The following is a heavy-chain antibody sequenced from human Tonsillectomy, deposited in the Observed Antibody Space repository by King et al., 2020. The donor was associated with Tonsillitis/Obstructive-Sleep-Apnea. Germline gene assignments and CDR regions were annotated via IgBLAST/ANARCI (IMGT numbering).Heavy chain of an antibody. Sequence: QLVQSGGGLVQPGGSLRLSCAASGFTFSNFAMAWVRQAPGKGLKWVSAISYSGDSTYYADSVQGRFTISRDNSKNTLYLHMNSLRAEDTAIYYGACAYDDFWSGSGALDYWGQGALVTVSS. CDR3: ACAYDDFWSGSGALDY. V-gene: IGHV3-23*04. CDR1: GFTFSNFA. CDR2: ISYSGDST. D-gene: IGHD3-3*01. J-gene: IGHJ4*02.